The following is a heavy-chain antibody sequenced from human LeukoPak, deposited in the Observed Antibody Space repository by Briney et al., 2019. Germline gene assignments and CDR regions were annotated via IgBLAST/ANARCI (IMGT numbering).Heavy chain of an antibody. CDR3: ARQRGNYYDSSGYPPFDY. D-gene: IGHD3-22*01. V-gene: IGHV4-4*07. CDR1: GGSISSYY. CDR2: IYTSGST. J-gene: IGHJ4*02. Sequence: PSETLSLTCTVSGGSISSYYWSWIRQPAGKGLEWIGRIYTSGSTNYNPSLKSRVTLSVDTSKNQFSLKLSSVTAAGTAVYYCARQRGNYYDSSGYPPFDYWGQGTLVTVSS.